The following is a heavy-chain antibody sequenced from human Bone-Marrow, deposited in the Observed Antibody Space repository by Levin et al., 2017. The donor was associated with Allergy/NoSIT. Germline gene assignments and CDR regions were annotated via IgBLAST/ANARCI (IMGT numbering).Heavy chain of an antibody. CDR3: ARDQDFATVVEYFDY. CDR1: GFTFSSDR. CDR2: ISGSSKYI. D-gene: IGHD1-1*01. V-gene: IGHV3-21*01. Sequence: GGSLRLSCAASGFTFSSDRMNWVRQAPGKGLEWVASISGSSKYIHYADSVKGRFTISRDNAKNSLYLQMDSLRAEDTAVYYCARDQDFATVVEYFDYWGQGTLVTVSS. J-gene: IGHJ4*02.